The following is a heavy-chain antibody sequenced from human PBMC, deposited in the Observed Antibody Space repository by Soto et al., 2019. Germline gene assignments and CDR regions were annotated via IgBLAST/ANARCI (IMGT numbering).Heavy chain of an antibody. CDR2: IGGSGSNT. J-gene: IGHJ4*02. Sequence: PGGSLRLACVTSGFSFSPYAMSWVRQAPGKGLEWVSGIGGSGSNTYYADSVRGRFTISRYNTRNTMFLQMKSLRAEDAAIYFCAGGVRLYFDIWGQGTLVTVSS. D-gene: IGHD3-16*01. CDR1: GFSFSPYA. CDR3: AGGVRLYFDI. V-gene: IGHV3-23*01.